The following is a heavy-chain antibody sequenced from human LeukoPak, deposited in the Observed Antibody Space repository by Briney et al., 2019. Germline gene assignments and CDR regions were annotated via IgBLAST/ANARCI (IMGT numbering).Heavy chain of an antibody. D-gene: IGHD3-10*01. Sequence: SESLSLTCAVYGGSFSGYYWSWIRQPPGKGLEWIGEINHSGSTNYNPSLKSRVYISVDTSKNQFSLKLSSVTAADTAVYYCARDPRGSGSYYNPPFDYWGQGTLVTVSS. J-gene: IGHJ4*02. CDR1: GGSFSGYY. CDR3: ARDPRGSGSYYNPPFDY. CDR2: INHSGST. V-gene: IGHV4-34*01.